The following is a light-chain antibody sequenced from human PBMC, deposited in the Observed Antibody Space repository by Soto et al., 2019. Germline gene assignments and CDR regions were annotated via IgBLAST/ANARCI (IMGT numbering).Light chain of an antibody. CDR2: DVS. CDR3: SSYTSSSTVV. J-gene: IGLJ3*02. Sequence: QSALTQPASVSGSPGQSITISCTGTSSDVGGFNYVSWYQQHPDKAPKFMIYDVSDRPSGVSNRFSGSKSGNTASLTISGLQSEDEAYYYCSSYTSSSTVVFGGGTKLTVL. V-gene: IGLV2-14*03. CDR1: SSDVGGFNY.